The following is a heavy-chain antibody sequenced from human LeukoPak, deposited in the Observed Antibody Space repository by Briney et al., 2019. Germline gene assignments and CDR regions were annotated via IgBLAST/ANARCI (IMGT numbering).Heavy chain of an antibody. D-gene: IGHD4-23*01. V-gene: IGHV3-7*01. CDR1: GFTLSSYW. Sequence: GGSLRLSCAASGFTLSSYWMSWVRQAPGKGLEWVARIKQDGSEKHYVDSVKGRFTISRDNAKNSVYLQMNTLRAEDTAVYYCARYIETPRRDLDYWGQGTLVSVSS. J-gene: IGHJ4*02. CDR3: ARYIETPRRDLDY. CDR2: IKQDGSEK.